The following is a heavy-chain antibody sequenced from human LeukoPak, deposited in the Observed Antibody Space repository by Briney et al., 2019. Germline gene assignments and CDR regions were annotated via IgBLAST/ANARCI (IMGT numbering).Heavy chain of an antibody. CDR3: ARDLLMTTVTTLGY. CDR2: INPNSGGT. D-gene: IGHD4-17*01. Sequence: ASVKVSCKASGYTFTGYYMHWVRQAPGQGLEWMGWINPNSGGTNYAQKFQGRVTMTRDTSISTAYMELGRLRSDDTAVYYCARDLLMTTVTTLGYWGQGTLVTVSS. CDR1: GYTFTGYY. V-gene: IGHV1-2*02. J-gene: IGHJ4*02.